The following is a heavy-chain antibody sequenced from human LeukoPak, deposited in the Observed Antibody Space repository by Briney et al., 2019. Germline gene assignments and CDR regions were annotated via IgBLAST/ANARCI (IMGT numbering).Heavy chain of an antibody. Sequence: GGSLRLSCAASGFTVSSNYMSWVRQAPGKGLEWVSVIYSGGSTYYADSVKGRFTISRDNARNSLYLQMNSLRAEDTALYYCARGGGDIPIDYWGQGTLVTVSS. V-gene: IGHV3-53*01. J-gene: IGHJ4*02. D-gene: IGHD2-21*02. CDR3: ARGGGDIPIDY. CDR1: GFTVSSNY. CDR2: IYSGGST.